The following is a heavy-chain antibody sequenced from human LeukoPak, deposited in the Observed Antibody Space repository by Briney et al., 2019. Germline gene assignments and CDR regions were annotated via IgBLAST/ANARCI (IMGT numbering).Heavy chain of an antibody. D-gene: IGHD3-3*01. V-gene: IGHV1-18*01. CDR2: ISAYNGNT. CDR1: GYTFTSYG. CDR3: ARGPNYDFWSGYSEYYFDY. J-gene: IGHJ4*02. Sequence: ASVKVSCKASGYTFTSYGISWVRQAPGQGLEWMGWISAYNGNTNYAQKLQGRVTMTTDTSTSTAYMELSSLRSEDTAVYYCARGPNYDFWSGYSEYYFDYWGQGTLVTVSS.